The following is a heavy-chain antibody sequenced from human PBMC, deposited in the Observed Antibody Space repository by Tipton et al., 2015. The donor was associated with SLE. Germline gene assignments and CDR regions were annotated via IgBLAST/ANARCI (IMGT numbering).Heavy chain of an antibody. J-gene: IGHJ4*02. D-gene: IGHD6-19*01. CDR3: AIAGYSSGWSDFDY. CDR1: GGSISSGGYH. Sequence: TLSLTCTVSGGSISSGGYHWGWIRQPPGKGLEWIGSVYYSGSTYYNPSLKSRVTISVDTSRNQFSLKLSSVTAADTAVYYCAIAGYSSGWSDFDYWGQGTLVTVSS. V-gene: IGHV4-39*01. CDR2: VYYSGST.